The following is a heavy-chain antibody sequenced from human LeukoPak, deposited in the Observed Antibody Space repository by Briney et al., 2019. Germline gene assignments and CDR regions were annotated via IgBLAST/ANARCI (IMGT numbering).Heavy chain of an antibody. CDR3: ARGPYDSSGYYFDY. J-gene: IGHJ4*02. CDR2: INHSGST. V-gene: IGHV4-39*07. Sequence: SETLSLTCTVSGGSISSGGYYWSWIRQPPGKGLEWIGEINHSGSTNYNPSLKSRVTISVDTSKNQFSLKLSSVTAADTAVYYCARGPYDSSGYYFDYWGQGTLVTVSS. CDR1: GGSISSGGYY. D-gene: IGHD3-22*01.